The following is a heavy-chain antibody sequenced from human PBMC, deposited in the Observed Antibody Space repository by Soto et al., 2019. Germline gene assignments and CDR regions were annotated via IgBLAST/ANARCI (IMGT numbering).Heavy chain of an antibody. Sequence: QVQLVESGGGVVQPGRSLRLSCAASGFTFSNFGMHWGRQAPGKGLEWVAAILADGSDKYFSDSVKGRFTISRDNSKNTLFLQMNSLRVEDTAVYYCTKGSEVARQELDYWGQGTLVTVSS. V-gene: IGHV3-30*18. CDR1: GFTFSNFG. CDR3: TKGSEVARQELDY. CDR2: ILADGSDK. J-gene: IGHJ4*02. D-gene: IGHD3-3*01.